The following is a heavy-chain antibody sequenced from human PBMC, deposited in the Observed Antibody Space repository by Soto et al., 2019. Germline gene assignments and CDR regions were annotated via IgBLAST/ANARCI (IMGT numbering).Heavy chain of an antibody. D-gene: IGHD2-2*02. Sequence: GGSLRLSCVGSGFTFSTYSIHWVRQAPGKGLEWVSSISSRSDIYYANSVKGRFTISRDNAKNSVSLQMNSLGAEDTAVYYCAREYTAWPLAYGLDVWGQGTTVTVSS. V-gene: IGHV3-21*01. CDR3: AREYTAWPLAYGLDV. CDR2: ISSRSDI. J-gene: IGHJ6*02. CDR1: GFTFSTYS.